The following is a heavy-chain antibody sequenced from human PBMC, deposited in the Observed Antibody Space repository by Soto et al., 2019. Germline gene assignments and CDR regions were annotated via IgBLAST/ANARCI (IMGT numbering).Heavy chain of an antibody. Sequence: EVQLLESGGGLVQPGGSLRLSCAASGFTFSSYAMRWVRQAPGKGLEWVSAISGSGGSTYYADSVKGRFTISRDNSKNTLYLLMNSLRAEDTAVYYCANYRKLRYFDGLSHVDYWGQGTLVTVSS. CDR3: ANYRKLRYFDGLSHVDY. D-gene: IGHD3-9*01. CDR1: GFTFSSYA. V-gene: IGHV3-23*01. CDR2: ISGSGGST. J-gene: IGHJ4*02.